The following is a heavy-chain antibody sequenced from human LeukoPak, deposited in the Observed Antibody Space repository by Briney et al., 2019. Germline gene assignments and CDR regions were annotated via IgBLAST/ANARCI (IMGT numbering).Heavy chain of an antibody. CDR2: IYSGGST. J-gene: IGHJ3*02. Sequence: GGSLRLSCAASGFTVSSNYMSWVREAPGKGLEWVSVIYSGGSTYYADSVKGRFTISRDNSKNTLYLQMNSLRAEDTAVYYCARDTGGGYDYYDSSGYGDAFDIWGQGTMVTVSS. CDR3: ARDTGGGYDYYDSSGYGDAFDI. V-gene: IGHV3-66*02. D-gene: IGHD3-22*01. CDR1: GFTVSSNY.